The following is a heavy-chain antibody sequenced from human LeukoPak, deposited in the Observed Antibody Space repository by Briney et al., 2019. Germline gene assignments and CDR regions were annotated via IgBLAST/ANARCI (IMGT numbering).Heavy chain of an antibody. Sequence: SETLSLTCAVYGGSFSGYYWSWIRQPPGKGLEWIGEINHSGSTNYNPSLKSRVTISVDTSKNQFSLKLSSVTAADTAVYYCARGSRGDYVWGSYRSFHRHSFDYWGQRTLVTVSS. J-gene: IGHJ4*02. CDR2: INHSGST. CDR1: GGSFSGYY. D-gene: IGHD3-16*02. V-gene: IGHV4-34*01. CDR3: ARGSRGDYVWGSYRSFHRHSFDY.